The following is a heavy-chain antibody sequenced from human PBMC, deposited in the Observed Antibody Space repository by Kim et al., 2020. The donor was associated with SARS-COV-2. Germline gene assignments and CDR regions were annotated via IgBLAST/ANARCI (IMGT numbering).Heavy chain of an antibody. CDR3: ARDMVSSGIAAAGTGFDY. J-gene: IGHJ4*02. CDR1: GGTFSSYA. CDR2: IIPIFGTA. V-gene: IGHV1-69*13. D-gene: IGHD6-13*01. Sequence: SVKVSCKASGGTFSSYAISWVRQAPGQGLEWMGGIIPIFGTANYAQKFQGRVTITADESTSTAYMELSSLRSEDTAVYYCARDMVSSGIAAAGTGFDYWGQGTLVTVSS.